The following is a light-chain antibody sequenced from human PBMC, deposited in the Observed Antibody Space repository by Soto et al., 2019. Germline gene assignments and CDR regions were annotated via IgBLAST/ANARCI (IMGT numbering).Light chain of an antibody. CDR1: QTLNRNY. V-gene: IGKV3-20*01. CDR2: SVS. CDR3: QQYDISPRT. Sequence: EIVLTQSPGILSLSPGERATLSCRASQTLNRNYLAWYQQKPGQAPRVVIYSVSVRATGIPDRFSGSGSGTDFTRTISGLEPEDSAVYYCQQYDISPRTYGQGTKVEI. J-gene: IGKJ1*01.